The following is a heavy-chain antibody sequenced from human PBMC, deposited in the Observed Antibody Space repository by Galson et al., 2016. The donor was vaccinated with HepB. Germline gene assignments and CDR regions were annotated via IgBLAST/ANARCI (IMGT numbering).Heavy chain of an antibody. Sequence: SVKVSCKVSGYTLTELSIHWVRQAPGKGLEWMGGFDPEDRETIYSLKFQGRVTMTEDTSTDTTYMELSSLRSEDTAVYFCATDPIIGMYSTSWYYFDYWGQGTLVTVSS. J-gene: IGHJ4*02. CDR2: FDPEDRET. CDR3: ATDPIIGMYSTSWYYFDY. D-gene: IGHD2-2*01. CDR1: GYTLTELS. V-gene: IGHV1-24*01.